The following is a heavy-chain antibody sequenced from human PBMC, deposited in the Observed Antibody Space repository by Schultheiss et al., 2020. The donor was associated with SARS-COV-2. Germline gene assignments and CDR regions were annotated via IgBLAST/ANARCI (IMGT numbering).Heavy chain of an antibody. CDR2: ISSSGSTI. V-gene: IGHV3-48*03. CDR1: GFTFSSYE. Sequence: GESLKISCAASGFTFSSYEMNWVRQAPGKGLEWVSYISSSGSTIYYADSVKGRFTISRDNAKNSLYLQMNSLRAEDTAIYYCATSNPPGTIVVPYAVDVWGRGTTVTVSS. J-gene: IGHJ6*02. D-gene: IGHD2-15*01. CDR3: ATSNPPGTIVVPYAVDV.